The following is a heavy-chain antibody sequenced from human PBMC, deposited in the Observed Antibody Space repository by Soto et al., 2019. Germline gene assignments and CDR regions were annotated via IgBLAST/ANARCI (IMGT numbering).Heavy chain of an antibody. CDR3: ARWDYGVYARFDY. CDR1: GYTFTSHD. V-gene: IGHV1-8*01. Sequence: QVQLVQSGAEVKKSGASVKVSCKASGYTFTSHDLNWVQQATGQGLEWMGWMNPNSGNTGYAQKFQGRVTMTRNTSISTAHMELSSLRSEDTAVYYCARWDYGVYARFDYWGQGTLVTVSS. J-gene: IGHJ4*02. D-gene: IGHD4-17*01. CDR2: MNPNSGNT.